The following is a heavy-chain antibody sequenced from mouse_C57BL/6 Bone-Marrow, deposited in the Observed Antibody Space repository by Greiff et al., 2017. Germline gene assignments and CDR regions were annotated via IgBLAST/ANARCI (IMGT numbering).Heavy chain of an antibody. CDR3: ARGGFAMDY. V-gene: IGHV1-9*01. Sequence: VQLQQSGAELMKPGASVKLSCKATGYTFTGYWIEWVKQRPGHGLEWIGEILPGSGSTNNNEKFKGKATFTADTSSNTAYMQLSSLTTEDSAIYYCARGGFAMDYWGQGTSVTVSS. CDR2: ILPGSGST. CDR1: GYTFTGYW. J-gene: IGHJ4*01.